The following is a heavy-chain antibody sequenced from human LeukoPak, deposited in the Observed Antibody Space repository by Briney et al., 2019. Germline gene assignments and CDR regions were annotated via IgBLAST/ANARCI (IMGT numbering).Heavy chain of an antibody. J-gene: IGHJ4*02. CDR1: GYTFTSYY. CDR2: INRNSGRT. Sequence: RASVRVSCTASGYTFTSYYMHWVRQAPGQGLEWVGRINRNSGRTTYAQEFHGRISITGDTSINTAYMELNRLRCDDTAVYYCAVRRGNVATRFDYWGQGTLVTVPS. D-gene: IGHD3-16*01. CDR3: AVRRGNVATRFDY. V-gene: IGHV1-2*06.